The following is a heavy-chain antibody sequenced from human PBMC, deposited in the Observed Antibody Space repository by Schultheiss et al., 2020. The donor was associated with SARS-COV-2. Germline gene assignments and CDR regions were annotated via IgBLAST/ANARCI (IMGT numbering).Heavy chain of an antibody. Sequence: GGSLRLSCAASGFTFSSYAMSWVRQAPGKGLEWVSAISGSGGSTYYADSVKGRFTISRDNSKNTLNLQMNSLRAEDTAVYYCAKMGHYGSGSYYWYYFDYWGQGTLVTSPQ. V-gene: IGHV3-23*01. CDR1: GFTFSSYA. CDR3: AKMGHYGSGSYYWYYFDY. CDR2: ISGSGGST. D-gene: IGHD3-10*01. J-gene: IGHJ4*02.